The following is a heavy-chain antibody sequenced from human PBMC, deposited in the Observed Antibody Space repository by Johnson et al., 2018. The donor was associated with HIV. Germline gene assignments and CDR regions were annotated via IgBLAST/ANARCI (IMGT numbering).Heavy chain of an antibody. D-gene: IGHD4-17*01. Sequence: QVQLVESGGGLVKPGGSLRLSCAASGFTFSDYSMTWIRQAPGRGLEWVSYIRSRCTAQYYADSVTGRFPISRSNAKNSLYLQMNIVRAEDTAVYYGVKEGIIPTAASVGPPVDLDFWGQGTTVTVSS. CDR3: VKEGIIPTAASVGPPVDLDF. J-gene: IGHJ3*01. CDR1: GFTFSDYS. CDR2: IRSRCTAQ. V-gene: IGHV3-11*01.